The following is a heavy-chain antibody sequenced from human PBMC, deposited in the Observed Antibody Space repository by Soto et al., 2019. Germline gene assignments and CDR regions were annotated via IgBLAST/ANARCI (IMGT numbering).Heavy chain of an antibody. CDR1: GGSFSGYY. CDR2: INHSGSS. V-gene: IGHV4-34*01. J-gene: IGHJ1*01. CDR3: ARGNSTSGFEH. Sequence: SETLSLTCAVSGGSFSGYYWTWLRQTPGMGMEWIGEINHSGSSNSNPSLKSRVTLSIGTSKKQFSLKLRSVTAADTAVYYCARGNSTSGFEHWGQGSLVTVSA. D-gene: IGHD4-4*01.